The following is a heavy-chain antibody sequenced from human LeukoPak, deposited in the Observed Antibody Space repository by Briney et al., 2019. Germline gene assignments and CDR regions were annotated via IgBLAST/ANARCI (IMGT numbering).Heavy chain of an antibody. CDR3: ARVGEYYYYGMDV. CDR1: GFTFSSYG. CDR2: IWYDGSNK. J-gene: IGHJ6*02. V-gene: IGHV3-33*01. D-gene: IGHD3-10*01. Sequence: GGSLRLSCAASGFTFSSYGMHWVRQAPGKGLEWVAVIWYDGSNKYYADSVKGRFTIPRDNSKNTLYLQMNSLRAEDTAVYYCARVGEYYYYGMDVWGQGTTVTVSS.